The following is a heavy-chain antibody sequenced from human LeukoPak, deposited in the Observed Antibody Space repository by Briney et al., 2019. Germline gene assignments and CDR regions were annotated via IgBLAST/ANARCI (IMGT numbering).Heavy chain of an antibody. J-gene: IGHJ6*04. Sequence: SETLSLTCTVSGGSVSSGTYYWTWIRQPPGKGLEWIAYISYNENTDYNPSLKSRLTISLDTSSNQFSLRLSPVTAADTAVYYCAREASLVRGIFITRYGLDVWGKGTTVTVSS. CDR3: AREASLVRGIFITRYGLDV. D-gene: IGHD3-10*01. CDR1: GGSVSSGTYY. V-gene: IGHV4-61*01. CDR2: ISYNENT.